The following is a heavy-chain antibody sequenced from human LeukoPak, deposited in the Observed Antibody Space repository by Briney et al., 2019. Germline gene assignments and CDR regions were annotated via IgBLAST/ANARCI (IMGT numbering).Heavy chain of an antibody. CDR1: GGSFSGYY. CDR3: ARTAPNYDFWSGYYTGIDY. V-gene: IGHV4-34*01. Sequence: SETLSPTCAAYGGSFSGYYWSWIRQPPGKGLEWIGEINHSGSTNYNPSLKSRVTISVDTSKNQFSLKLSSVTAADTAVYYCARTAPNYDFWSGYYTGIDYWGQGTLVTVSS. J-gene: IGHJ4*02. CDR2: INHSGST. D-gene: IGHD3-3*01.